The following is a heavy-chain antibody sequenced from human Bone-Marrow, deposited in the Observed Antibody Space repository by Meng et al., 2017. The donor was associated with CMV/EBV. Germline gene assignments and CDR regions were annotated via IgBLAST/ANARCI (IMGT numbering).Heavy chain of an antibody. V-gene: IGHV1-46*01. D-gene: IGHD3-3*01. CDR2: INPSGVST. Sequence: ASVKVSCKASGYTFTSYYMHWVRQAPGQGLEWMGIINPSGVSTSYAQKFQGRVTMTRDTSTNTVYMELSSLRSEDTAVYYCARSLTIFGAGAWFDPWGQGTLVTVSS. CDR1: GYTFTSYY. CDR3: ARSLTIFGAGAWFDP. J-gene: IGHJ5*02.